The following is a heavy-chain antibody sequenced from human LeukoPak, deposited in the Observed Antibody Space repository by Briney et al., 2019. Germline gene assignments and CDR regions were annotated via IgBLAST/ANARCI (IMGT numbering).Heavy chain of an antibody. CDR2: ISGSGGST. D-gene: IGHD3-10*01. Sequence: GGSLRLSCTASGFTFSSYAMSWVRQAPGKGLEWVSAISGSGGSTYYADSVKGRFTISRDNSKNTLYLQMNSLRAEDTAVYYCAKSPFRGVIITYFDYWGQGTLVTVSS. V-gene: IGHV3-23*01. CDR3: AKSPFRGVIITYFDY. J-gene: IGHJ4*02. CDR1: GFTFSSYA.